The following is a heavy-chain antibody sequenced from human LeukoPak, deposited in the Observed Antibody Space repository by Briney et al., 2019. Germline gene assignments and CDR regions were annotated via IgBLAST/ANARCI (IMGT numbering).Heavy chain of an antibody. CDR1: GGSISSYY. D-gene: IGHD3-10*01. Sequence: SETLSITCTVSGGSISSYYWSWIRQPSGKGLEWIGRIYTSGSTNYNPSLKSRVTMSVDTSKNQFSLKLSSMTAADTAVYYCARIIWFGELDYYYGMDVWGQGTTVTVSS. V-gene: IGHV4-4*07. J-gene: IGHJ6*02. CDR3: ARIIWFGELDYYYGMDV. CDR2: IYTSGST.